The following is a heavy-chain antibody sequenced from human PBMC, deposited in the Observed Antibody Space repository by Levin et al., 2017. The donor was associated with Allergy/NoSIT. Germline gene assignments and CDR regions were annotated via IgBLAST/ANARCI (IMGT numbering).Heavy chain of an antibody. CDR2: ISSRGTTI. V-gene: IGHV3-48*02. J-gene: IGHJ4*01. CDR1: GFTFRSYN. D-gene: IGHD5-12*01. Sequence: GESLKISCAASGFTFRSYNMNWVRQAPGKGLEWVSYISSRGTTIYYADAVKGRFTISRDNAKKSLYLQMNSLRDEDTAVYYCARDMVDIVGVEGVRLFDYWGHGTMVTVSS. CDR3: ARDMVDIVGVEGVRLFDY.